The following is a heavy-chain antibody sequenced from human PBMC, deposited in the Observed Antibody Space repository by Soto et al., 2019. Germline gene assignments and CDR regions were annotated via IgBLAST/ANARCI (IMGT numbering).Heavy chain of an antibody. D-gene: IGHD3-3*01. CDR2: ISSSGSTI. CDR1: GFTFSDYY. V-gene: IGHV3-11*01. J-gene: IGHJ6*03. Sequence: QVQLVESGGGLVKPGGSLRLSCAASGFTFSDYYMSWIRQAPGKGLEWVSYISSSGSTIYYADSVKGRFTISRDNAKNSLYLQMNSLRAEDTAVYCCARVSETYYDFWSGQGGYYYYMDVWGKGTTVTVSS. CDR3: ARVSETYYDFWSGQGGYYYYMDV.